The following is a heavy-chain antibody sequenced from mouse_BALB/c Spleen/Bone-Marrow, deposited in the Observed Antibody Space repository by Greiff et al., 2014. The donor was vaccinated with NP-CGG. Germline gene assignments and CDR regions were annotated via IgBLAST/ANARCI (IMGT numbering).Heavy chain of an antibody. D-gene: IGHD6-1*01. Sequence: VQLQQSGAELVRPGASVKISCKASGYAFSSYWMNWVKQRPGQGLEWIGQIDPGDGDTNYNGKFKGKATLTADKSSSTAYMQLSSLTSEGSGVYFCAGGVPMDYWGQGTSVTVSS. CDR2: IDPGDGDT. CDR1: GYAFSSYW. CDR3: AGGVPMDY. J-gene: IGHJ4*01. V-gene: IGHV1-80*01.